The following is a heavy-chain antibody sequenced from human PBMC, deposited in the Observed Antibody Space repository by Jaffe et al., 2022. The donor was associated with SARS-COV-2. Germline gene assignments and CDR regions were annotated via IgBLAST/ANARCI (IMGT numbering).Heavy chain of an antibody. CDR3: AREGGTVAVTEYFDF. V-gene: IGHV1-18*01. Sequence: QVQLVQSGAEVKKPGASVKVSCKASGYSFVTYGISWVRQAPGQGLEWMGWISPYNGNTNYAQKFQGRVTMTTDTSTSTGYMELRSLRSDDTAVYYCAREGGTVAVTEYFDFWGQGTLVTVSS. CDR1: GYSFVTYG. D-gene: IGHD2-21*02. J-gene: IGHJ4*02. CDR2: ISPYNGNT.